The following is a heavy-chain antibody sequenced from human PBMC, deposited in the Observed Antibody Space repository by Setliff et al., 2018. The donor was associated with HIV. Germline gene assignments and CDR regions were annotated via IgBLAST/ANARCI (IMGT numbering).Heavy chain of an antibody. CDR2: ISPNSGDT. D-gene: IGHD3-22*01. V-gene: IGHV1-2*06. J-gene: IGHJ5*02. CDR1: GGTFSSYA. CDR3: AREDHYDRFLDH. Sequence: ASVKVSCKASGGTFSSYAINWVRQAPGQGLEWMGRISPNSGDTNYAQKFQGRVAMTRDTSISTAYMDLTRLRSDDTAVYYCAREDHYDRFLDHWGQGALVTVSS.